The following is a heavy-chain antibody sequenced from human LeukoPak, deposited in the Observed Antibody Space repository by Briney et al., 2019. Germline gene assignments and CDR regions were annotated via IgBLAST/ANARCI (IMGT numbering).Heavy chain of an antibody. V-gene: IGHV3-9*01. J-gene: IGHJ5*02. CDR2: ISWNSGSI. Sequence: GGSLRLSCAASGFTFDDYAMHWVRQAPGKGLEWVSGISWNSGSIGYADSVKGRLTISRDNAKNSLYLQMNSLRAEDTALYYCAKDPTPLLESDHWFDPWGQGTLVTVSS. D-gene: IGHD3-3*01. CDR1: GFTFDDYA. CDR3: AKDPTPLLESDHWFDP.